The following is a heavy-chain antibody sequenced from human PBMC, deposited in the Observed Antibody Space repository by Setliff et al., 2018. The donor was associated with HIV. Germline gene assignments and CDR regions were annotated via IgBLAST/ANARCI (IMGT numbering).Heavy chain of an antibody. CDR1: GFIFSSYW. CDR2: IKQDGSEK. Sequence: PGGSLRLSCAASGFIFSSYWMSWVRQAPGKGLEWVANIKQDGSEKYYADSVKGRFTISRDNSKNTLYLQINSLRAEDTAVYYCARRAYCSSTTCFDNWGQGTLVTVSS. J-gene: IGHJ4*02. D-gene: IGHD2-2*01. V-gene: IGHV3-7*01. CDR3: ARRAYCSSTTCFDN.